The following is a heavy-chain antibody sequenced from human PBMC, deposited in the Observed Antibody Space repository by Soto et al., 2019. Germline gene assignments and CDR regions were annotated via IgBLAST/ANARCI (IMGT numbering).Heavy chain of an antibody. J-gene: IGHJ4*02. CDR2: INAGNGNT. D-gene: IGHD3-10*01. Sequence: ASVKVSCKASGYTFTSYAMHWVRQAPGQRLEWMGWINAGNGNTKYSQKFQGRVTITRDTSASTAYMELSSLRSEDTAVYYCARLGPRFYGSGSYYSQANGYWGQGTLVTVSS. CDR1: GYTFTSYA. V-gene: IGHV1-3*01. CDR3: ARLGPRFYGSGSYYSQANGY.